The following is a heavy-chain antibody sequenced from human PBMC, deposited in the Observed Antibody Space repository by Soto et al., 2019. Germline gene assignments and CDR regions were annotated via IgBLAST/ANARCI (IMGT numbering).Heavy chain of an antibody. CDR1: GFTFSSYA. J-gene: IGHJ4*02. D-gene: IGHD6-19*01. CDR2: ISGSGGST. CDR3: AKDRGPIAVAGEIAY. Sequence: GGSLRLSCAASGFTFSSYAMSWVRQAPGKGLEWVSAISGSGGSTYYADSVKGRFTISRDNSKNTLYLQMNSLRAEDTAVYYCAKDRGPIAVAGEIAYWGQGPLVTVAS. V-gene: IGHV3-23*01.